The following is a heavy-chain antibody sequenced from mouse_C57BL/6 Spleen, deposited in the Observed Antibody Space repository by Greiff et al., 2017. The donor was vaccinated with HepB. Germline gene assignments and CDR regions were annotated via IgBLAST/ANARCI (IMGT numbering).Heavy chain of an antibody. J-gene: IGHJ2*01. D-gene: IGHD2-10*02. V-gene: IGHV1-64*01. CDR2: IHPNSGST. CDR1: GYTFTSYW. CDR3: AKFSLEATGVDY. Sequence: VQLQQPGAELVKPGASVKLSCKASGYTFTSYWMHWVKQRPGQGLEWIGMIHPNSGSTNYNEKFKSKATLTVDKSSSTAYMQLSSLTSEDSAVYYCAKFSLEATGVDYWGQGTTLTVSS.